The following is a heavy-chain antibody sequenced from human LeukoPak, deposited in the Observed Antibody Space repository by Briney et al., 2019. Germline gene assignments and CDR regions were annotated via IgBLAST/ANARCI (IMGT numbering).Heavy chain of an antibody. Sequence: GGSLRLSCAASGFTLSSYAMSWVRQAPGKGLEWVSAISGSGGSTYYADSVKGRFTISRDNSKNTLYLQMNSLRAEDTAVYYCAKNPVWEPSPTGSWGQGTLVTVSS. D-gene: IGHD1-26*01. CDR1: GFTLSSYA. CDR2: ISGSGGST. V-gene: IGHV3-23*01. CDR3: AKNPVWEPSPTGS. J-gene: IGHJ4*02.